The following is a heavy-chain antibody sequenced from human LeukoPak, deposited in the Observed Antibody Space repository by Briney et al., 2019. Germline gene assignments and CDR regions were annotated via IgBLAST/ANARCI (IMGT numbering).Heavy chain of an antibody. D-gene: IGHD6-13*01. J-gene: IGHJ4*02. V-gene: IGHV4-39*07. CDR1: GGSISSSSYY. CDR3: ASGYSSSWPPGY. Sequence: PSETLSLTCTVSGGSISSSSYYWGWIRQPPGKGLEWIGSIYYSGSTYYNPSLKSRVTISVDTSKNQFSLKLSSVTAADTAVYYCASGYSSSWPPGYWGQGTLVTVSS. CDR2: IYYSGST.